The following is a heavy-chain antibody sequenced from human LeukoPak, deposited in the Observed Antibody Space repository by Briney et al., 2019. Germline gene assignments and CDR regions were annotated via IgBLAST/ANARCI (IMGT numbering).Heavy chain of an antibody. CDR2: ISYDGSNK. CDR1: GFTFSSYG. D-gene: IGHD6-19*01. CDR3: AKDHSSGWSPTAPCDY. V-gene: IGHV3-30*18. Sequence: PGGSLRLSCAASGFTFSSYGMHWVRQAPGKGLEWVAVISYDGSNKYYADSVKGRFTISRDNSKNTLYLQMNSLRAEDTAVYYCAKDHSSGWSPTAPCDYWGQGTLVTVSS. J-gene: IGHJ4*02.